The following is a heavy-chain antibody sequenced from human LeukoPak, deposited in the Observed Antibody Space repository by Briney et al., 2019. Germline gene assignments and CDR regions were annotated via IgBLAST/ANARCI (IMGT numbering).Heavy chain of an antibody. V-gene: IGHV3-30*04. CDR3: ALNRGSGWYFHY. Sequence: GGSLRLSCAASGFTFSSYAMHWVRQAPGKGLEWVAVISYDGSNKYGDSVKGRFTISRDNSKNTLYLQMNSLRAEDTAVYYCALNRGSGWYFHYWGQGTLVTVSS. CDR2: ISYDGSNK. D-gene: IGHD6-19*01. J-gene: IGHJ4*02. CDR1: GFTFSSYA.